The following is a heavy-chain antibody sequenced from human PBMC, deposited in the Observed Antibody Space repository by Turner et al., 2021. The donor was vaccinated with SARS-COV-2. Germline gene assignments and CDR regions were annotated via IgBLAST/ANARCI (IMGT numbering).Heavy chain of an antibody. CDR2: ISPQSGDK. Sequence: QVHLVQSGAEVRKPGASVKVSCKASGYTFTAYYIHWLRQAPGQGPEWMGCISPQSGDKNYSHKSQGRVTITRDTSINTAYMELSRLRSDDTAVYYCAREGGFSYDHDTFRMWGQGTMVTVSS. J-gene: IGHJ3*02. CDR1: GYTFTAYY. D-gene: IGHD3-16*01. CDR3: AREGGFSYDHDTFRM. V-gene: IGHV1-2*07.